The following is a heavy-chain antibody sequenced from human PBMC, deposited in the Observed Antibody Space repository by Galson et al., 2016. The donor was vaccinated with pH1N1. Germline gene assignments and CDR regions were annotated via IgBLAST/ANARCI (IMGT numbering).Heavy chain of an antibody. D-gene: IGHD1-26*01. J-gene: IGHJ3*02. V-gene: IGHV5-51*01. CDR3: AIQVGRVRAGSDAVDS. CDR1: GYSFTIYW. CDR2: IYPADSDT. Sequence: QSGAEVTKPGDSLKIPCKASGYSFTIYWIGWVRQMPGKGLEWMGIIYPADSDTRYSPSFPGQVPISADSSMSTTYLRWRTLKASDTAMYYCAIQVGRVRAGSDAVDSWGQGTMVTVSS.